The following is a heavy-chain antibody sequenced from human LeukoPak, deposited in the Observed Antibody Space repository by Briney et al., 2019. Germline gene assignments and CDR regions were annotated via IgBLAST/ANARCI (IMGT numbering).Heavy chain of an antibody. CDR2: MNPNSGNT. D-gene: IGHD5-18*01. V-gene: IGHV1-8*01. CDR3: ARGRSYGYGVYGMDV. Sequence: ASVKVSCKASGYTFTSYDINWVRQATGQGLEWMGWMNPNSGNTGYAQKFQGRVTMTRNTSISTAYMKLSSLRSEDTAVYYCARGRSYGYGVYGMDVWGQGTTVTVSS. CDR1: GYTFTSYD. J-gene: IGHJ6*02.